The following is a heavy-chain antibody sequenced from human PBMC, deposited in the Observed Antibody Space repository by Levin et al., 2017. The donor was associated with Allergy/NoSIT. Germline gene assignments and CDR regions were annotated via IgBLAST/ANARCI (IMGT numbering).Heavy chain of an antibody. CDR1: GGSIRSSSYY. D-gene: IGHD3-10*01. CDR3: ARDVGLWFGELLYLSYFDY. V-gene: IGHV4-39*07. J-gene: IGHJ4*02. CDR2: IYYSGST. Sequence: SQTLSLTCTVSGGSIRSSSYYWGWIRQPPGKGLEWIGSIYYSGSTYYNPSLKSRVTISVDTSKNQFSLKLSSVTAADTAVYYCARDVGLWFGELLYLSYFDYWGQGTLVTVSS.